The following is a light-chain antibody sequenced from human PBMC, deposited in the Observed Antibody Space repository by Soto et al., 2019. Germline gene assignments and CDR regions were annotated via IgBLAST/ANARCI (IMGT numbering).Light chain of an antibody. CDR2: WAS. V-gene: IGKV4-1*01. J-gene: IGKJ1*01. Sequence: DIVMTQSPDSLAVSLGERATINCKSSQSVLYSSNNKNYFAWYQQKPGQPPKLLIYWASTRESGIPDRFSGSGSGTDFTLTISSLQAEDVAVYYCQQYYSTPPKFGQGTKVEIK. CDR3: QQYYSTPPK. CDR1: QSVLYSSNNKNY.